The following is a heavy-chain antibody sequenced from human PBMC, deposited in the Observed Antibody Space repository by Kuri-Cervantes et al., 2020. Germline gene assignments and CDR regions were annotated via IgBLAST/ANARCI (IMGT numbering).Heavy chain of an antibody. D-gene: IGHD6-13*01. J-gene: IGHJ5*02. V-gene: IGHV3-48*02. CDR3: ASLDNSSWRNWFDP. CDR1: GFTFSSYS. CDR2: NSSSSSTI. Sequence: ESLKISCASPGFTFSSYSMNWVRQAPGKGLEWVSYNSSSSSTIYYADSVKGRFTISRDNAKNSLYLQMNSLRDEDTAVYYCASLDNSSWRNWFDPWGQGTLVTVSS.